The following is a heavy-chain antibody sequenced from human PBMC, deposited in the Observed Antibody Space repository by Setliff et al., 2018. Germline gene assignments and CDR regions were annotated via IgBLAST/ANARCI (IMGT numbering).Heavy chain of an antibody. CDR1: GYTFTSYD. D-gene: IGHD2-21*01. Sequence: AASVKVSCKASGYTFTSYDINWVRQAPGQGLEWMGWISVYNGKTKYAQKFQGRVTMTTDTSTRTAYMEVTSLRSDDTAVYYCATEKFPGDWGDYWGQGTLVTVSS. CDR3: ATEKFPGDWGDY. J-gene: IGHJ4*02. CDR2: ISVYNGKT. V-gene: IGHV1-18*01.